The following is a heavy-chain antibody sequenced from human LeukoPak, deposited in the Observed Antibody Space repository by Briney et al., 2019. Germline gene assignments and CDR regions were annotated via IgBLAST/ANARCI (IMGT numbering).Heavy chain of an antibody. Sequence: GESLKISCKGSGYSFTTYWIGWVRQMPGKGLEWMGIIYPGDSDTRYSPSFQGQVTISADKSISTAYLQWSSLKASDTAMYYCARGGRRVVPAAMVLLDAFDIWGQGTMVTVSS. CDR1: GYSFTTYW. V-gene: IGHV5-51*01. CDR2: IYPGDSDT. J-gene: IGHJ3*02. CDR3: ARGGRRVVPAAMVLLDAFDI. D-gene: IGHD2-2*01.